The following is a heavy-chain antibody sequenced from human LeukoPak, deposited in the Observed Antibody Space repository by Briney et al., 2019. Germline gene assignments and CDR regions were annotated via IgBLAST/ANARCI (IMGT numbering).Heavy chain of an antibody. CDR2: IYYSGST. J-gene: IGHJ6*02. V-gene: IGHV4-59*08. CDR3: ARNMGRSDFWSGSPAYYYYGMDV. D-gene: IGHD3-3*01. Sequence: PSETLSLTCAVSGGSISPYYWSWIRQPPGKGLEWIGYIYYSGSTNYNPSLKSRVTISVDTSKNQFSLKLSSVTAADTAVYYCARNMGRSDFWSGSPAYYYYGMDVWGQGTTVTVSS. CDR1: GGSISPYY.